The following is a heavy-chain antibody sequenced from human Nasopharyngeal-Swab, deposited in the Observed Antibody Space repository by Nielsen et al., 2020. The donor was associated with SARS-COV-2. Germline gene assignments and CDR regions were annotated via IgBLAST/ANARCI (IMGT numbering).Heavy chain of an antibody. Sequence: GGSLKISCTASGFSFNNYGMHWVRQAPGKGLEWVAVISYEGSKKFYAESVEGRFTISRDYSKSTLYLQMDSLRTEDTAMYYCAKANVLFWFGQFKNDGFDIWGQGTMVAVSS. CDR1: GFSFNNYG. CDR2: ISYEGSKK. V-gene: IGHV3-30*18. D-gene: IGHD3-10*01. J-gene: IGHJ3*02. CDR3: AKANVLFWFGQFKNDGFDI.